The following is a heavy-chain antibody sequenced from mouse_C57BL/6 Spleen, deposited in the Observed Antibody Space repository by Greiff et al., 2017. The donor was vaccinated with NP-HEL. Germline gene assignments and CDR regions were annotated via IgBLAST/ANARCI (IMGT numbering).Heavy chain of an antibody. D-gene: IGHD2-3*01. Sequence: EVQLQQSGAELVKPGASVKLSCTASGFNIQDYYMHWVKQRTEQGLEWMGRLDPEDGETKYAPKFQGKATITADTASNTAYLQLSSLTSEDTAVYDCVVCYYDYYVEWFAYWGQGTLVTVSA. CDR3: VVCYYDYYVEWFAY. J-gene: IGHJ3*01. CDR2: LDPEDGET. V-gene: IGHV14-2*01. CDR1: GFNIQDYY.